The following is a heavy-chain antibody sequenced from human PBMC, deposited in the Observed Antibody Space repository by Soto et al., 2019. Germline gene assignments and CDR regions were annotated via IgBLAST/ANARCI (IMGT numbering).Heavy chain of an antibody. CDR3: ARTLDEKIEPFYCSGGSCYSFWFDP. V-gene: IGHV1-69*13. CDR2: IIPIFGTA. J-gene: IGHJ5*02. Sequence: ASVKVSCKASGGTFSSYAISWVRQAPGQGLEWMGGIIPIFGTANYAQKFQGRVTITADESTSTAYMELSSLRSEDTAVYYCARTLDEKIEPFYCSGGSCYSFWFDPWGQGTLVTVSS. D-gene: IGHD2-15*01. CDR1: GGTFSSYA.